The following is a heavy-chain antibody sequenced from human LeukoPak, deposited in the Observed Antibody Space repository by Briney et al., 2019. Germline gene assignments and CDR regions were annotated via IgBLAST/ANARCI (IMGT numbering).Heavy chain of an antibody. D-gene: IGHD5-12*01. CDR3: ARLRVSVTTTSDFDY. J-gene: IGHJ4*02. V-gene: IGHV4-39*01. CDR1: GGSLSSSHYS. Sequence: SETLSLTCTVSGGSLSSSHYSWGWIRQPPGKGLEWIGSIYSGGSTYYNPSLKSRVTISVDTSKDQFSLKLSSVTAADTAVYYCARLRVSVTTTSDFDYWGQGTLVTVSS. CDR2: IYSGGST.